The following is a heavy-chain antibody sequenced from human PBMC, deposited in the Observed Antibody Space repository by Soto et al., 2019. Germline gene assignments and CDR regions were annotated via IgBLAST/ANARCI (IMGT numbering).Heavy chain of an antibody. CDR3: ATAMVDRFHYYYGMDV. CDR1: GYTLTELS. V-gene: IGHV1-24*01. Sequence: ASVKVSCKVSGYTLTELSIHWVRQAPGKGLEWMGGSDPEDGETIYAQNFQGRVTLTEDTSTDTAYMELTSLRSEDTAVYYCATAMVDRFHYYYGMDVWGQGTTVTVSS. J-gene: IGHJ6*02. D-gene: IGHD2-15*01. CDR2: SDPEDGET.